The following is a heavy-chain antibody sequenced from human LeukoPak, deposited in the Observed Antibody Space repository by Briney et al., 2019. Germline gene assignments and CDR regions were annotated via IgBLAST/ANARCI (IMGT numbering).Heavy chain of an antibody. V-gene: IGHV1-18*01. D-gene: IGHD4-23*01. CDR2: IRAYNGNT. CDR3: ARDANLNLDYGGNPASDY. CDR1: GYTFTSYG. Sequence: ASVKVSCKASGYTFTSYGISWVRQAPGQGLEWVVWIRAYNGNTNYEQKLQGRVTMTTDTSTSTAYMELRSLRSDDTAVYYCARDANLNLDYGGNPASDYWGQGTLVTVSS. J-gene: IGHJ4*02.